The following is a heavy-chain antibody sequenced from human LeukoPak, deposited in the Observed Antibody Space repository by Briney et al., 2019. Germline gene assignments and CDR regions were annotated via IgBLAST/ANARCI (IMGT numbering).Heavy chain of an antibody. J-gene: IGHJ5*02. CDR3: ARSTEWLQNP. D-gene: IGHD5-24*01. CDR1: GGTFSSDA. CDR2: IIPVFGTA. Sequence: SVKVSCKASGGTFSSDAISWVRQAPGQGLEWMGRIIPVFGTANYAQKFQGRVTITTDESTSTAYMELSSLRSEDTAVYYCARSTEWLQNPWGQGTLVTVSS. V-gene: IGHV1-69*05.